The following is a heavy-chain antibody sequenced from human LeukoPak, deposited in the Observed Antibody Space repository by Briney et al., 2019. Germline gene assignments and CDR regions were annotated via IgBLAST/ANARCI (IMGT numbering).Heavy chain of an antibody. Sequence: GGSLRLSCAASGFTFSSYGMHWVRQAPGKGLEWVAFIRYDGSNKYYADSVKGRFTISRDNSKNTLYLQMNSLRAEDTAVYYCARDRLLWFGEFFYYYYMDVWGKGTTVTVSS. CDR2: IRYDGSNK. D-gene: IGHD3-10*01. CDR1: GFTFSSYG. J-gene: IGHJ6*03. V-gene: IGHV3-30*02. CDR3: ARDRLLWFGEFFYYYYMDV.